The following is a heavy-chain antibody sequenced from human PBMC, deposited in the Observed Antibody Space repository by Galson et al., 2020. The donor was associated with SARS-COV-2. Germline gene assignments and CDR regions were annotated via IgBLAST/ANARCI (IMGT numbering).Heavy chain of an antibody. J-gene: IGHJ4*02. CDR3: ARIGDSSGYYFIHYFDS. D-gene: IGHD3-22*01. CDR2: IYYNGGT. V-gene: IGHV4-39*07. CDR1: GASISPSSYY. Sequence: SQTLSLTCTVSGASISPSSYYWGWIRQSPGMGLEWIGTIYYNGGTYDNPSLKSRVSISLDTSKNQFSLKLSSVTAADTAVYYCARIGDSSGYYFIHYFDSWGQGTLVTVSS.